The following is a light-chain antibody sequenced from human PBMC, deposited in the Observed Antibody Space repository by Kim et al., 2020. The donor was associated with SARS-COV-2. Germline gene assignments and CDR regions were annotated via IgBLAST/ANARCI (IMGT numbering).Light chain of an antibody. CDR3: SSYTTSSTLV. CDR2: DVT. CDR1: TNDVGHYKY. Sequence: QSALTQPASVSGSPGQSITISCTGTTNDVGHYKYVSWYQQRPGKAPKLIISDVTSRSSGVSNRFSGSKSANTASLTISGLQAEDEAEYYCSSYTTSSTLVFGTGTKVPVL. J-gene: IGLJ1*01. V-gene: IGLV2-14*03.